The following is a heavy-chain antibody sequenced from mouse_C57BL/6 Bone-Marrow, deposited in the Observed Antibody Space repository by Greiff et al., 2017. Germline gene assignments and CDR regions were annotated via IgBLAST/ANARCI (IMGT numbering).Heavy chain of an antibody. CDR1: GYTFTSYW. CDR3: ARLGVYSNYWYFDV. CDR2: IYPGSGST. J-gene: IGHJ1*03. Sequence: VQLQQPGAELVKPGASVKMSCKASGYTFTSYWITWVKQRPGQGLEWIGDIYPGSGSTNYNEKFKSKATLTVDTSSSTAYMQLSSLTSEDSAVYYCARLGVYSNYWYFDVWGTGTTVTFSS. V-gene: IGHV1-55*01. D-gene: IGHD2-5*01.